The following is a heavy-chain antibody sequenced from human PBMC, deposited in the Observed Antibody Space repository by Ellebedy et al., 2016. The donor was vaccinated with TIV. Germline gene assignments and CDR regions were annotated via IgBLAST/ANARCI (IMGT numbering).Heavy chain of an antibody. CDR3: ARVSDGDYYFDY. D-gene: IGHD4-17*01. Sequence: MPGGSLRLSCTVSGGSISSYYWSWIRQPPGKGLEWIGYIYYSGSTNYNPSLKSRVTISVDTSKNQFSLKLSSVTAADTAVYYCARVSDGDYYFDYWGQGTLVTVSS. CDR2: IYYSGST. CDR1: GGSISSYY. J-gene: IGHJ4*02. V-gene: IGHV4-59*01.